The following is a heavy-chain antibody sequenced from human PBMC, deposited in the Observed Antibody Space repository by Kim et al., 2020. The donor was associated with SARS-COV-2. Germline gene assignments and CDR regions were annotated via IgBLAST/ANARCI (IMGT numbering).Heavy chain of an antibody. CDR2: IKTHTDGGKT. CDR1: GFTFKNVY. J-gene: IGHJ4*02. V-gene: IGHV3-15*05. D-gene: IGHD3-10*01. CDR3: TAEAYYSGSGNYFIDYFDS. Sequence: GGSLRLSCAASGFTFKNVYMSWVRQAPGKGLEWVGRIKTHTDGGKTDYAAPVKGRFTISRDDSKNTVYLQMNSLKTEDTAVYFCTAEAYYSGSGNYFIDYFDSWGQGTLVTVSS.